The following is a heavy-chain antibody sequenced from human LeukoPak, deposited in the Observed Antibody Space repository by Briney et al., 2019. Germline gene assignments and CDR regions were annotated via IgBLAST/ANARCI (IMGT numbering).Heavy chain of an antibody. CDR1: SYSRGSAYY. CDR3: ARCVGLQMTSKFDY. V-gene: IGHV4-38-2*02. D-gene: IGHD5-24*01. CDR2: IHPSGKT. J-gene: IGHJ4*02. Sequence: SETLSLTCTVSSYSRGSAYYWGWIRQSPGKGLEWIGSIHPSGKTYYNPSLKSRVDIFIDMSEKQFSLRLTSVTAADTAMYYCARCVGLQMTSKFDYWGQGALVTVSS.